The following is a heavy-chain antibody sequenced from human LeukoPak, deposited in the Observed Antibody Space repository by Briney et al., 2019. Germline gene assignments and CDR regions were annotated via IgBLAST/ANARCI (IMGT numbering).Heavy chain of an antibody. CDR1: GGSISSGGYY. CDR3: ARAVDLWSGYFKPPPYYYYYGMDV. J-gene: IGHJ6*02. V-gene: IGHV4-31*03. CDR2: IYYSGST. D-gene: IGHD3-3*01. Sequence: SETLSLTCTVSGGSISSGGYYWSWIRQHPGKGLEWIGYIYYSGSTYYNPSLKSRVTISVDTSKNQFSLKLSSVTAADTAVYYCARAVDLWSGYFKPPPYYYYYGMDVWGQGTTVTVSS.